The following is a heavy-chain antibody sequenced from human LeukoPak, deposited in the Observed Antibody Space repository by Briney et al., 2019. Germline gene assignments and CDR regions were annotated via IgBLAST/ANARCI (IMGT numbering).Heavy chain of an antibody. D-gene: IGHD6-19*01. V-gene: IGHV1-18*04. CDR1: GYTFTGYF. J-gene: IGHJ6*03. CDR3: ARVHRAVAVNYYYYMDV. CDR2: ISAYDGNT. Sequence: ASVKVSCKASGYTFTGYFMHWVRQAPGQGLEWMGWISAYDGNTNYAQKLQGRVTMTTDTSTSTAYMELRSLRSDDTAVYYCARVHRAVAVNYYYYMDVWGKGTTVTISS.